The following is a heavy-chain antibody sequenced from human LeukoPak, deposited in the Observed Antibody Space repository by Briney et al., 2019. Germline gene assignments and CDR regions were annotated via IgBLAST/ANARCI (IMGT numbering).Heavy chain of an antibody. CDR1: GGTINNYF. Sequence: PSVTLSLTCTGSGGTINNYFWSWLRQPQGKGLECIGNIYYSDSTNYNPSLNSRATVTVDTSKNQFALKLSSVTAADTAVYYCARFPGGAEYRHYYYMDVWGKVTTVTAS. D-gene: IGHD1-14*01. J-gene: IGHJ6*03. CDR2: IYYSDST. CDR3: ARFPGGAEYRHYYYMDV. V-gene: IGHV4-59*01.